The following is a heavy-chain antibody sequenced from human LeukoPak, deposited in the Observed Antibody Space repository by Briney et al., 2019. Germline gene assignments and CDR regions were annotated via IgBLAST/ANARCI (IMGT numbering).Heavy chain of an antibody. V-gene: IGHV4-38-2*02. CDR3: ARSVYVGFDY. J-gene: IGHJ4*02. CDR2: IHHSGST. D-gene: IGHD5/OR15-5a*01. Sequence: PSETLSLTCTVSGYSISSGYYWGWIRQPPGKGLEWIGSIHHSGSTYYNPSLKSRVTISVDTSKNQFSLKLSSVTAADTAVYYCARSVYVGFDYWGQGTLVTVSS. CDR1: GYSISSGYY.